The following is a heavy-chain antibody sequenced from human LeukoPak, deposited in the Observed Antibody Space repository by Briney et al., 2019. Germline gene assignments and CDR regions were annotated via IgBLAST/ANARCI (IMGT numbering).Heavy chain of an antibody. CDR3: ARDPAQDLVGIDY. J-gene: IGHJ4*02. Sequence: ASVKVSCKASDYTFTSYGISWVRQAPGQGLEWMGWINPISGATDYAQKFQGRVTLTRDTSISTGYMELSRLRSDDTAVYYCARDPAQDLVGIDYWGQGTLVTVSS. D-gene: IGHD2-8*02. CDR1: DYTFTSYG. V-gene: IGHV1-2*02. CDR2: INPISGAT.